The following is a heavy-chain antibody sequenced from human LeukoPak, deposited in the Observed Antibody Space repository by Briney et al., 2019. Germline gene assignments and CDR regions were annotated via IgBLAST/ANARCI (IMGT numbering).Heavy chain of an antibody. D-gene: IGHD4-17*01. J-gene: IGHJ3*02. CDR1: GYSFTNYW. CDR2: IYPGDSDT. CDR3: ARLARGVTSAVDI. V-gene: IGHV5-51*01. Sequence: GESLKISCKGSGYSFTNYWIAWVRQMPGKGLEWMGIIYPGDSDTRYRPSFQDQVTISADKSISTAYLQWSSLKASDTAMYYCARLARGVTSAVDIWGQGTMVTVSS.